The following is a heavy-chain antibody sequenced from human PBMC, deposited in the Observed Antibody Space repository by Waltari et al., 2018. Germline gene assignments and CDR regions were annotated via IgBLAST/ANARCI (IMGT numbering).Heavy chain of an antibody. J-gene: IGHJ5*02. CDR3: ARGWFYQGFDP. V-gene: IGHV4-4*07. Sequence: QVQLQESGPGLVKPSETLSLTCTVSGGSISGYYWSWIRQPAGKGLEWIGRIYTSGITNYTPSLTSRVTLSVDTSKNQFSLKLGSVTAADTAVYYCARGWFYQGFDPWGQGTLVTVSS. D-gene: IGHD2-15*01. CDR2: IYTSGIT. CDR1: GGSISGYY.